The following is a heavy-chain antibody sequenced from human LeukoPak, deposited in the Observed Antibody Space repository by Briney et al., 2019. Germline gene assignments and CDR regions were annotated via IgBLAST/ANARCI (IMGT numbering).Heavy chain of an antibody. Sequence: PSETLSLTCTVSGGSISSYYWSWIRQPPGKGLEWIGYIYYSGSTNYNPSLKSRVTISVDTSKNQFSLKLSSVTVADTAVYYCAGDRGEWRGRRAYNWFDPWGQGTLVTVSS. V-gene: IGHV4-59*01. CDR2: IYYSGST. CDR1: GGSISSYY. J-gene: IGHJ5*02. CDR3: AGDRGEWRGRRAYNWFDP. D-gene: IGHD3-16*01.